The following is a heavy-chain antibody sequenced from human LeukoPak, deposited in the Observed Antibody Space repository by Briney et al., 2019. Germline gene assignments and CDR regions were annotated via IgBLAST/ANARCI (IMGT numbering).Heavy chain of an antibody. V-gene: IGHV3-74*01. Sequence: GGSLRLSCAASGFTFSSYWMHWVRQAPGRGLVWVSRINSDGTSTNYADSVKGRFTISRDNAKKTLYLQMNSLTAEDTAVYYCARDLLLGANCWGQGTLVTVSS. CDR1: GFTFSSYW. CDR2: INSDGTST. CDR3: ARDLLLGANC. J-gene: IGHJ4*02. D-gene: IGHD1-26*01.